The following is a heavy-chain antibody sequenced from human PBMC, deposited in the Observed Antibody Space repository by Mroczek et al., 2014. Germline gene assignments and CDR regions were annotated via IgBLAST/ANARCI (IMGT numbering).Heavy chain of an antibody. CDR2: IYYSGST. V-gene: IGHV4-59*01. J-gene: IGHJ5*02. CDR1: GGSISSYY. Sequence: QVQLQESGPGLVKPSETLSLTCTVSGGSISSYYWSWIRQPPGKGLEWIGYIYYSGSTNYNPSLKSRVTISVDTSKNQFSLKLSSVTAADTAVYYCARGDTIFGVVINRLDPWGQGTLVTVSS. CDR3: ARGDTIFGVVINRLDP. D-gene: IGHD3-3*01.